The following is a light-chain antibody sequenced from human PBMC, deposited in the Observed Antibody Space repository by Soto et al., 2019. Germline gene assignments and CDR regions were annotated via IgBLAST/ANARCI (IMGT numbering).Light chain of an antibody. CDR2: EVS. Sequence: QSLLTHPASVSGSPGQSITISCTGTSSDVGGYNYVSWYQQHPGKAPKLMIYEVSNRPSGVSNRFSGSKSGNTASLTISGLQAEDEADYYCSSYTSSSTPNVFGTGTKVTV. CDR3: SSYTSSSTPNV. CDR1: SSDVGGYNY. J-gene: IGLJ1*01. V-gene: IGLV2-14*01.